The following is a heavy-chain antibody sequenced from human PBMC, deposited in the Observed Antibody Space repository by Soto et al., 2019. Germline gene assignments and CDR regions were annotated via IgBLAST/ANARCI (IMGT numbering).Heavy chain of an antibody. CDR3: ARRARPDFYYMDV. V-gene: IGHV3-64*01. CDR2: ISSNGVGT. D-gene: IGHD6-6*01. Sequence: GGSLRLCCAASGVTRGGYAVGWVRQATGKGLEYVSGISSNGVGTYYANSVQGRFTISRDNSKNTVYLQMGSLRPEDMAVYYCARRARPDFYYMDVWGKGTTVTVSS. CDR1: GVTRGGYA. J-gene: IGHJ6*03.